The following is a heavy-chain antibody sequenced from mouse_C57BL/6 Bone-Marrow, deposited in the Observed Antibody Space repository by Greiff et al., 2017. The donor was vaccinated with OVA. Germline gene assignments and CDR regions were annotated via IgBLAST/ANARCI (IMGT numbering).Heavy chain of an antibody. J-gene: IGHJ2*01. Sequence: QVQLQQSGAELARPGASVKLSCKASGYTFTSYGIRWVKQRTGQGLEWIGEIYPRSGNTYYNEKFKGKATLTADKSSSTVYMELRSLTSEDSAVYFCARWARHFPDFDYWGQGTTLTVSS. CDR2: IYPRSGNT. CDR1: GYTFTSYG. D-gene: IGHD3-1*01. V-gene: IGHV1-81*01. CDR3: ARWARHFPDFDY.